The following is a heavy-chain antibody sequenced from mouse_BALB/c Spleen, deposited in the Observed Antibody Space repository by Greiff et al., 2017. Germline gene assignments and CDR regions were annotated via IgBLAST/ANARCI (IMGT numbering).Heavy chain of an antibody. Sequence: EVKLVESGGGLVKPGGSLKLSCAASGFTFSSYAMSWVRQTPEKRLEWVASISSGGSTYYPDSVKGRFTISRDNARNILYLQMSSLRSEDTAMYYCARGVTTVFAYWGQGSLVTVSA. D-gene: IGHD1-1*01. J-gene: IGHJ3*01. CDR3: ARGVTTVFAY. CDR1: GFTFSSYA. V-gene: IGHV5-6-5*01. CDR2: ISSGGST.